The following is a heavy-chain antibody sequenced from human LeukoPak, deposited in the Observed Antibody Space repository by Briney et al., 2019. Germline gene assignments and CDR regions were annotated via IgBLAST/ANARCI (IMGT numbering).Heavy chain of an antibody. Sequence: ASVKVSCKASGYTFTSYGISWVRQAPGQGLEWMGWISAYNGNTNYAQKLQGRVTMTTDTSTSTAYMELRSLRSDDTAVYYCARGVIPIVATITVWFDPWGQGTLVTVSS. V-gene: IGHV1-18*01. CDR3: ARGVIPIVATITVWFDP. CDR1: GYTFTSYG. J-gene: IGHJ5*02. D-gene: IGHD5-12*01. CDR2: ISAYNGNT.